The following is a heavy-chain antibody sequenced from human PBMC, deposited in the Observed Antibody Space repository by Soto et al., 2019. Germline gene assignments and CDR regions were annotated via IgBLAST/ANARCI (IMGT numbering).Heavy chain of an antibody. CDR1: GFTFSNFW. Sequence: EVQLVESGGGLVQPGGSLRLSCAACGFTFSNFWMSWVRQAPGKGLEWVASIKSDGSERSHVDAVRGRFSISRDNARNSLYLQMNSLRADDTAVYYCARDVIWGQGSLVTVSS. J-gene: IGHJ4*02. CDR2: IKSDGSER. V-gene: IGHV3-7*05. CDR3: ARDVI.